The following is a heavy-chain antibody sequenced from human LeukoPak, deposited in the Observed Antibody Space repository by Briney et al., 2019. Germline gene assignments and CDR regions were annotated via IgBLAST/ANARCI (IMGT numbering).Heavy chain of an antibody. CDR3: ARLRFWSGYYDFDY. CDR1: GGSISSYY. D-gene: IGHD3-3*01. V-gene: IGHV4-4*07. J-gene: IGHJ4*02. Sequence: KPSETLSLTCTVSGGSISSYYWSWIRQPAGKGLEWIGRIYTSGSTNYNPSLKSRVTMSVDTSKNQFSLKLSSVTAADTAGYYCARLRFWSGYYDFDYWGQGTLVTVSS. CDR2: IYTSGST.